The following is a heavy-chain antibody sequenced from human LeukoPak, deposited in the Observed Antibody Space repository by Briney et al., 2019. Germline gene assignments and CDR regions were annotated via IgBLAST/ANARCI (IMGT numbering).Heavy chain of an antibody. Sequence: GGALRLSCAASGFTFSTYTMNWVRQAPGKGLEWVSYISGGRNIYYADSVKGRFTISRDNARNSLYLQMNSLRAEDTAVYYCARDVFINCYDAFDIWGQGTMVTVSS. CDR3: ARDVFINCYDAFDI. V-gene: IGHV3-21*01. CDR1: GFTFSTYT. J-gene: IGHJ3*02. D-gene: IGHD2-21*02. CDR2: ISGGRNI.